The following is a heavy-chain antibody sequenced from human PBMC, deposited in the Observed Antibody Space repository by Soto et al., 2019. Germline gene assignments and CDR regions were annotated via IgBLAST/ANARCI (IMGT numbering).Heavy chain of an antibody. V-gene: IGHV3-23*01. CDR1: GFTFSNYA. D-gene: IGHD2-2*01. J-gene: IGHJ4*02. Sequence: EVQLLDSGGGLVQPGGSLRLSCAASGFTFSNYAMSWVRQAPWKVLEWVSTISGNGGSTYYADSVKGRFTISRDNSKNMLFLQINSLRDDYSAVYYCAKRAASIITFDYWGQGTPVTVSS. CDR2: ISGNGGST. CDR3: AKRAASIITFDY.